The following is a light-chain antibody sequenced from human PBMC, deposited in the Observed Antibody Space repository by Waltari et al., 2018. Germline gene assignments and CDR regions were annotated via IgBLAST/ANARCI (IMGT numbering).Light chain of an antibody. CDR2: YVT. V-gene: IGLV3-21*01. CDR1: NIGTTK. J-gene: IGLJ2*01. CDR3: QVWDTSRDNVV. Sequence: SYVLTQSPSVSVAPGKTAKISCGGSNIGTTKSHWYQQRPGQAPVLVIYYVTDRPSGIPDRFSGSNSGNTATLTISGVEVGDEADYYCQVWDTSRDNVVFGGGTKLTVL.